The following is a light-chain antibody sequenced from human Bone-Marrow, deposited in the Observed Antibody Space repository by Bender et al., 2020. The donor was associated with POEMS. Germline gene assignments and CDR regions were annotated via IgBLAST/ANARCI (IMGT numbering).Light chain of an antibody. CDR1: SSDVGRYNY. J-gene: IGLJ2*01. Sequence: QSALTQPASVSGSPGQSITISCAGTSSDVGRYNYVSWYQQHPGKAPKLIIFAVTDRPSGVSDRFSGSKSGNTASLTISGLQAEDEANYYCASYTSGSTLVVFGGGTELTVL. V-gene: IGLV2-14*03. CDR3: ASYTSGSTLVV. CDR2: AVT.